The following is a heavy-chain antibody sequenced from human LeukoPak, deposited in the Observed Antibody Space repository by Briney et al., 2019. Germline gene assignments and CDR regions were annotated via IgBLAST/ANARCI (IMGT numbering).Heavy chain of an antibody. CDR2: ISGSGGST. J-gene: IGHJ4*02. Sequence: GGSLRLSCAASGFTFSSYGMSWVRQAPGKGLEWVSAISGSGGSTYYADSVKGRFTISRDNSKNTLYLQMNSLRAEDTAVYYCAKDRGIWFGELLHWGQGTLVTVSS. CDR3: AKDRGIWFGELLH. V-gene: IGHV3-23*01. CDR1: GFTFSSYG. D-gene: IGHD3-10*01.